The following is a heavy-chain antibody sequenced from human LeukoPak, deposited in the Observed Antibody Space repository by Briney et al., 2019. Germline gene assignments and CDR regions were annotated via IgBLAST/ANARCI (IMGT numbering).Heavy chain of an antibody. Sequence: KPGGSLRLSCAASGFTFSSYSMNWVRQAPGKGLEWVSSISSSSSYIYYADSVKGRFTISRDNAKNSLYLQMNSLRAEDTAVYYCARDFMRDGSGSYDDAFDIWGQGTMVTVSS. D-gene: IGHD3-10*01. CDR3: ARDFMRDGSGSYDDAFDI. CDR1: GFTFSSYS. V-gene: IGHV3-21*01. CDR2: ISSSSSYI. J-gene: IGHJ3*02.